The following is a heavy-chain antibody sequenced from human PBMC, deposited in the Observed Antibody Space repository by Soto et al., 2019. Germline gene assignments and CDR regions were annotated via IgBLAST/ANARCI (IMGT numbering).Heavy chain of an antibody. CDR3: ARTGTRFYFDY. CDR2: IYYSGST. CDR1: GGSISSGGYY. V-gene: IGHV4-31*03. D-gene: IGHD7-27*01. Sequence: PSETLSLTCTVSGGSISSGGYYWSWIRQHPGKGLEWIGYIYYSGSTYYNPSLKSRVTISVDTSKNQFSLKLSSVTAADTAVYYCARTGTRFYFDYWGQGTLVTVSS. J-gene: IGHJ4*02.